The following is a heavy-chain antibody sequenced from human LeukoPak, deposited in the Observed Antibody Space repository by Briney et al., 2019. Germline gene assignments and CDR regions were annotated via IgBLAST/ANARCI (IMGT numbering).Heavy chain of an antibody. CDR1: GYTFTGYY. Sequence: ASVKVSCKASGYTFTGYYMHWVRQAPGQGLEWMGWINPNIGGTNYAQKFQGRVTMTRDTSISTAYMELSRLRSDDTAVYYCAREAVPTYYYGSGSYYSDYWGQGTLVTVSS. CDR3: AREAVPTYYYGSGSYYSDY. V-gene: IGHV1-2*02. J-gene: IGHJ4*02. CDR2: INPNIGGT. D-gene: IGHD3-10*01.